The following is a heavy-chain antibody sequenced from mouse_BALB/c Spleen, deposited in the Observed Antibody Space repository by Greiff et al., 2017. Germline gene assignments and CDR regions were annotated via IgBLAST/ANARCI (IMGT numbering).Heavy chain of an antibody. J-gene: IGHJ4*01. V-gene: IGHV1-18*01. CDR3: ARRVYYRYPYAMDY. D-gene: IGHD2-14*01. CDR2: INPNNGGT. CDR1: GYTFTDYN. Sequence: EVQLQQSGPELVKPGASVKIPCKASGYTFTDYNMDWVKQSHGKSLEWIGDINPNNGGTIYNQKFKGKATLTVDKSSSTAYMERRSLTSEDTAVYYCARRVYYRYPYAMDYWGQGTSVTVSS.